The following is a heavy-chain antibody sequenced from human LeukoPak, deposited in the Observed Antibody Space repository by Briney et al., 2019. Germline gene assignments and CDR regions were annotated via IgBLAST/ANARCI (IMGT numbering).Heavy chain of an antibody. CDR1: GYDFTSYW. CDR3: ARRAHSGAMITLDY. Sequence: GESPQIPCSGSGYDFTSYWIGWGRQLPGKGLEWMGGIYPGDSNSRYSPSFQGQGTISADNSISTAYLQWSSLKASDTAMYYCARRAHSGAMITLDYWGQGALVADSS. J-gene: IGHJ4*02. CDR2: IYPGDSNS. V-gene: IGHV5-51*03. D-gene: IGHD5-12*01.